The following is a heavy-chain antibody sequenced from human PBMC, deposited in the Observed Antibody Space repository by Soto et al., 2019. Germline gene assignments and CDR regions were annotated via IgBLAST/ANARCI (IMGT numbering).Heavy chain of an antibody. Sequence: SSETLSLTCTVSGGSISSYYWSWIRQPPGKGLEWIGYIYYSGSTNYNPSLKSRVTISVDTSKNQFSLKLSSVTAADTAVYYCARLRSTRPPYYYYYYYMDVWGKGTTVTV. D-gene: IGHD2-2*01. CDR2: IYYSGST. J-gene: IGHJ6*03. V-gene: IGHV4-59*08. CDR1: GGSISSYY. CDR3: ARLRSTRPPYYYYYYYMDV.